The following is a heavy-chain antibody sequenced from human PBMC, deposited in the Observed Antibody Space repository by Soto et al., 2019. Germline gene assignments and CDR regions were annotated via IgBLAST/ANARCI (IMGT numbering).Heavy chain of an antibody. V-gene: IGHV1-2*02. CDR3: GRGRSGELVVFY. CDR1: GYTFTGYY. D-gene: IGHD1-7*01. Sequence: QVQLVQSGAEVKESGASVKVSCKASGYTFTGYYIHWVRQAPGQGVEWVGEISPKSGGTRYAQKLLGRVSMTKDTSITTVYMELSNLSPDDTAVYYCGRGRSGELVVFYWGQGTLVTVHS. J-gene: IGHJ4*02. CDR2: ISPKSGGT.